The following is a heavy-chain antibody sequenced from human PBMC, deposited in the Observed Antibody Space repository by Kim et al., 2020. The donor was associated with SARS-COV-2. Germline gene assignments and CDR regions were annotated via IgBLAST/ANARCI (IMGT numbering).Heavy chain of an antibody. D-gene: IGHD5-12*01. Sequence: GGSLRLSCAASGFIVSSYYLSWVRQAPGKGLEWVSVIFSDGTTYYAASVHGSFTISSDNAKNTLFLQMDSLRAADTAAYHCVRRVGFIGWTLDVWGRGTT. CDR2: IFSDGTT. J-gene: IGHJ6*02. V-gene: IGHV3-53*01. CDR1: GFIVSSYY. CDR3: VRRVGFIGWTLDV.